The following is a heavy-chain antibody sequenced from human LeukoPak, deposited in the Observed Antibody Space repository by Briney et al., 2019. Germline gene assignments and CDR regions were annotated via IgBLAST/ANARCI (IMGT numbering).Heavy chain of an antibody. CDR1: GFTFSSYG. CDR2: ISYDGSNK. D-gene: IGHD2-15*01. CDR3: AKDFCSGGSCYSYGS. V-gene: IGHV3-30*18. J-gene: IGHJ5*02. Sequence: GGSLGLSCAASGFTFSSYGMHWVRQAPGKGLEWVAVISYDGSNKYYADSVKGRFTISRDNSKNTLYLQMNSLRAEDTAVYYCAKDFCSGGSCYSYGSWGQGTLVTVSS.